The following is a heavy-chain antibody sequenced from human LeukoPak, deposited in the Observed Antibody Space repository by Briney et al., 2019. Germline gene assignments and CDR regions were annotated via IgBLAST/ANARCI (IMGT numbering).Heavy chain of an antibody. CDR2: IYYSGST. Sequence: PSETLSLTCTVSGGSINSYYWSWIRQPPGKGLEWIGYIYYSGSTNYNPSLKSRVTISVDTSKNQFSLKLSSVTATDTAAYYCARGGDILTGYYRFDYWGQGTLVTVSS. CDR1: GGSINSYY. CDR3: ARGGDILTGYYRFDY. V-gene: IGHV4-59*08. J-gene: IGHJ4*02. D-gene: IGHD3-9*01.